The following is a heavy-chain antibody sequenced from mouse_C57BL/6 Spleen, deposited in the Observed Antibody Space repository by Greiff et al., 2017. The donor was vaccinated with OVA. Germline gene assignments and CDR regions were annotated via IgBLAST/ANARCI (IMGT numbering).Heavy chain of an antibody. J-gene: IGHJ2*01. CDR2: IHPNSGST. CDR1: GYTFTSYW. D-gene: IGHD2-3*01. Sequence: QVQLQQPGAELVKPGASVTLSCTASGYTFTSYWMHWVKQRPGQGLEWIGMIHPNSGSTNYNEKVKSKATLTVDKSSSTAYMQLSSLTSEDSAVYYCARGGYSYFDYWGQGTTLTVSS. CDR3: ARGGYSYFDY. V-gene: IGHV1-64*01.